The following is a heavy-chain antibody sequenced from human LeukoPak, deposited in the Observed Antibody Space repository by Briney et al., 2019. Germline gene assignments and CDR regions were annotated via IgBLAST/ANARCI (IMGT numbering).Heavy chain of an antibody. CDR2: IRYDGSNK. V-gene: IGHV3-30*02. Sequence: QSGGSLRLSCAASGFTFSSYGMHWVRQAPGKGLEWVAFIRYDGSNKYYADSVKGRFTISRDNSKNTLYLQMNSLRAEDTAVYYCAKDLNPIPDAFDIWGQGTMVTVSS. CDR1: GFTFSSYG. D-gene: IGHD2-2*02. J-gene: IGHJ3*02. CDR3: AKDLNPIPDAFDI.